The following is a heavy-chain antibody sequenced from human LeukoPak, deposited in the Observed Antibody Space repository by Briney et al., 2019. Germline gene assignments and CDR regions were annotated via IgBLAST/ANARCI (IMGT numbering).Heavy chain of an antibody. CDR2: ISSSSSFI. V-gene: IGHV3-21*01. J-gene: IGHJ4*02. CDR1: GFTFSSYS. Sequence: PGGSLRLSCAASGFTFSSYSMNWVRQAPGKGLEWVSSISSSSSFIYYADSLKGRFTIFRDNAKNSLYLQMNSLRAEDTAVYYCARLWSVGARFFDYWGQGTLVTVSS. CDR3: ARLWSVGARFFDY. D-gene: IGHD1-26*01.